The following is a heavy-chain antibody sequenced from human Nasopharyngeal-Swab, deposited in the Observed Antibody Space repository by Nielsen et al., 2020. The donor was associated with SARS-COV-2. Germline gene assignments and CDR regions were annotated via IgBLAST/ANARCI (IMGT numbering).Heavy chain of an antibody. V-gene: IGHV3-23*01. CDR1: GFTFSNAW. Sequence: GESLKISCAASGFTFSNAWMSWVRQAPGKGLEWVSAISGSGGSTYYADSVKGRFTISRDNSKNTLYLQMNSLRAEDTAVYFCVRGDAYNRLWGQGILVTVSS. D-gene: IGHD5-24*01. CDR2: ISGSGGST. J-gene: IGHJ4*02. CDR3: VRGDAYNRL.